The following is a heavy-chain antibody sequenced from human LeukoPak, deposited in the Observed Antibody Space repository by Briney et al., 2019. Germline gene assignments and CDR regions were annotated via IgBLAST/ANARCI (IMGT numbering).Heavy chain of an antibody. J-gene: IGHJ4*02. CDR3: ARVAKERVGGVYYFDY. V-gene: IGHV3-13*01. Sequence: GGSLRLSCAASGFTFSDYDMHWVRQATGKGLEWVSGIGTAGDTYYTGSVKGRFTISRENAKNSLYLQMNSLRAGDTAVYYCARVAKERVGGVYYFDYWGQGTLVTVSS. CDR1: GFTFSDYD. D-gene: IGHD1-1*01. CDR2: IGTAGDT.